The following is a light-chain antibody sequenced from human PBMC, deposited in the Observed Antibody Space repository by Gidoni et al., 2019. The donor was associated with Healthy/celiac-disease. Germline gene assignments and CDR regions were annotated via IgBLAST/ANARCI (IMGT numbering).Light chain of an antibody. V-gene: IGKV1-5*03. J-gene: IGKJ2*01. CDR1: QSISSR. Sequence: DIQMTQSPSTLSASVGDRVTITCRASQSISSRLAWYQQKPGKAPKLLSYKASSLESGVPSRFSGSGSGTEFTLTISSLQPDEFATYYCQQYKSYSFGQETKLEIK. CDR2: KAS. CDR3: QQYKSYS.